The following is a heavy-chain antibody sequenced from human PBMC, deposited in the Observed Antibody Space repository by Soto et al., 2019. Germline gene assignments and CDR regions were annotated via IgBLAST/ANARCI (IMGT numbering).Heavy chain of an antibody. D-gene: IGHD1-26*01. Sequence: QVQLQESGPRLVKPSETLSLTCTVSGGSISSYYWSWIRQPPGKGLEWMGYIHYSGRTNYNPSLKRRLTISVDTSKNQYSLKRSSVTAADTAVYYCARHPGGALSELDYWGLGTLVSVSS. CDR2: IHYSGRT. J-gene: IGHJ4*02. CDR1: GGSISSYY. V-gene: IGHV4-59*08. CDR3: ARHPGGALSELDY.